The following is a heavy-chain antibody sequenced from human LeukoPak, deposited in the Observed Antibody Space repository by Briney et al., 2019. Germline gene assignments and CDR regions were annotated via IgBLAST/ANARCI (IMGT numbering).Heavy chain of an antibody. CDR1: GASISSGDYH. D-gene: IGHD1-26*01. CDR3: ATRFSGRPFDP. CDR2: IYSSGST. J-gene: IGHJ5*02. Sequence: PSETLSLICTVSGASISSGDYHWPWIRQPPGKGLEWIGYIYSSGSTYYDPSLKSRVSISVDKSKNHFSLQLTSVTAADTAVYYCATRFSGRPFDPWGQGTLVTVSS. V-gene: IGHV4-30-4*08.